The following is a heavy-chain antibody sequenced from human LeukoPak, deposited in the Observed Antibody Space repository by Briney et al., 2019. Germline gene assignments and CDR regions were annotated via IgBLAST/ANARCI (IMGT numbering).Heavy chain of an antibody. V-gene: IGHV3-7*01. J-gene: IGHJ4*02. CDR2: IRKDGGEK. D-gene: IGHD2-2*01. Sequence: PGGYLSLSCAASGFTFTTYWMAWVRQAPGKGREWVANIRKDGGEKSYVDSVKGSFTISRDNAQNSLYLHINSLGAEDTAVYYCARHREGTTQVGLFNYWGQGTLVTVSS. CDR1: GFTFTTYW. CDR3: ARHREGTTQVGLFNY.